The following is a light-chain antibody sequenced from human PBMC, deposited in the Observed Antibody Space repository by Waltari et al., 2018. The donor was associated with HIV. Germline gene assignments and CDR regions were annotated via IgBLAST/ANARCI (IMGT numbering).Light chain of an antibody. CDR3: SSFTTSITVV. V-gene: IGLV2-18*02. CDR1: SSDVGIYNE. J-gene: IGLJ2*01. Sequence: QSALTQPPSVFGSLGQSVTLCCTGTSSDVGIYNEVYWYQQSPGTAPRLMIYDVSNRPSGVPDLFSGSKSGNTASLTISGLQAEDESDYYCSSFTTSITVVFCGGTNLTVL. CDR2: DVS.